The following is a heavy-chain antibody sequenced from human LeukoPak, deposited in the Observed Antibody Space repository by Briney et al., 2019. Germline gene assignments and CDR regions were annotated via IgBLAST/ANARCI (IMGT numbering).Heavy chain of an antibody. CDR1: GFTFSSYA. Sequence: GGSLRLSCAASGFTFSSYAMSWVRQAQGKGLEWVSAISGSGGSTYYADSVKGRFTISRDNSKNTLYLQMNSLRAEDTAVYYCAKAGYSGYFYGMDVWGQGTTVTVSS. V-gene: IGHV3-23*01. CDR2: ISGSGGST. J-gene: IGHJ6*02. D-gene: IGHD5-12*01. CDR3: AKAGYSGYFYGMDV.